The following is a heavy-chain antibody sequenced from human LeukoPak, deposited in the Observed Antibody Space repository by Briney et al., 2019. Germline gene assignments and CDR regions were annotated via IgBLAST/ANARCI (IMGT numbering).Heavy chain of an antibody. CDR3: AQSVTTPDNWFDP. V-gene: IGHV4-59*08. CDR2: IYYSGST. J-gene: IGHJ5*02. CDR1: GGSISSYY. D-gene: IGHD4-17*01. Sequence: SETLSLTCTVSGGSISSYYWSWIRQPPGKGLEWIGYIYYSGSTYYNPSLKSRVTISVDTSKNQFSLKLSSVTAADTAVYYCAQSVTTPDNWFDPWGQGTLVTVSS.